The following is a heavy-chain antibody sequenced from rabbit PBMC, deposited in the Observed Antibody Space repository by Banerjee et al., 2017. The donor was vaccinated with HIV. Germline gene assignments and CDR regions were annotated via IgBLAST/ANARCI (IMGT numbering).Heavy chain of an antibody. J-gene: IGHJ6*01. V-gene: IGHV1S45*01. D-gene: IGHD2-1*01. CDR3: ARDSYDDYGDVDL. Sequence: QEQLKESGGGLVQPGGSLKLSCKASGFDFSSDWMSWVRQAPGKGLEWLARIYAGSSGSTHYASWAKGRFTIAKTSSTTVTLQMTSLTAADTATYFCARDSYDDYGDVDLWGPGTLVTVS. CDR2: IYAGSSGST. CDR1: GFDFSSDW.